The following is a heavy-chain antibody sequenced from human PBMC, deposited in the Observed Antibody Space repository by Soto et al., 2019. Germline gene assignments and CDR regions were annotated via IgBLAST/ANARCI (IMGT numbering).Heavy chain of an antibody. CDR3: ARVAMECSGGSCYPGDFDY. CDR1: GYTFTSYG. J-gene: IGHJ4*02. Sequence: QVQLVQSGAEVKKPGASVKVSCKASGYTFTSYGISWVRQAPGQGLEWMGWISAYNGNTNYAQKLQGRVTMTTDTSTSTTYRPLRSLRSDDTAVYYCARVAMECSGGSCYPGDFDYWGQGTLVTVSS. CDR2: ISAYNGNT. D-gene: IGHD2-15*01. V-gene: IGHV1-18*01.